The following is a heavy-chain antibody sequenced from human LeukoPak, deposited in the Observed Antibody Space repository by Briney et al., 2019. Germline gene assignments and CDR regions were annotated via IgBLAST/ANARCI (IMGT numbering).Heavy chain of an antibody. J-gene: IGHJ3*02. V-gene: IGHV3-23*01. D-gene: IGHD3-3*01. CDR3: ARGGQEWLDAFDI. CDR1: GFSFSNYA. CDR2: ISGSGGST. Sequence: GGSLRLSCVSSGFSFSNYAMSWVRQAPGKGLEWVSSISGSGGSTHYADSVKGRFTISRDNSKNTLYLQMNSLRAEDTAVYYCARGGQEWLDAFDIWGQGTMVTVSS.